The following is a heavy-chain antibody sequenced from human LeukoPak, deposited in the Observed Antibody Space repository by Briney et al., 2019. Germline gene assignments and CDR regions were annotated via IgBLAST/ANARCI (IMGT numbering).Heavy chain of an antibody. Sequence: SETLSLTCAVSGVSISSSSYYWGWIRQPPGKGLEWIGSIYYSGSTYYNPSLKSRVTISVDTSKNQFSLKLSSVTAADTAVYYCARGWNSGWYFGYWGQGTLVTVSS. J-gene: IGHJ4*02. D-gene: IGHD6-19*01. CDR1: GVSISSSSYY. V-gene: IGHV4-39*07. CDR3: ARGWNSGWYFGY. CDR2: IYYSGST.